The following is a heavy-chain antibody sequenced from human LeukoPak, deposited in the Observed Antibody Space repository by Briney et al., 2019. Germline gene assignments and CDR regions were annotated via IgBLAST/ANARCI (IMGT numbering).Heavy chain of an antibody. CDR1: GFTFSSYG. D-gene: IGHD6-13*01. Sequence: PGGSLRLSCAASGFTFSSYGMHWVRQAPGKGLEWVAVMSNDGSNKYYADSVKGRFTVSRDNSKNTLYLQMNSLRAEDTATYYCVKSGIAAAGQRGYFDYWGLGTLVTVSS. CDR2: MSNDGSNK. CDR3: VKSGIAAAGQRGYFDY. J-gene: IGHJ4*02. V-gene: IGHV3-30*18.